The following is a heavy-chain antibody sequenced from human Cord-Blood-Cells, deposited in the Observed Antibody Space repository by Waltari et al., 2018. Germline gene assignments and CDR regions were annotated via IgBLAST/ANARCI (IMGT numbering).Heavy chain of an antibody. D-gene: IGHD4-17*01. Sequence: QVQLQQWGAGLLKPSETLSLTCAVYGGSFSGYYWSWIRQPPGKGLEWVSYISSSGSTIYYADSGKGRFTISRDNAKNSLYLQMNSLRAEDTAVYYCATAHNPYGDYSFDYYYYGMDVWGQGTTVTVSS. CDR1: GGSFSGYY. CDR3: ATAHNPYGDYSFDYYYYGMDV. J-gene: IGHJ6*02. V-gene: IGHV3-11*04. CDR2: ISSSGSTI.